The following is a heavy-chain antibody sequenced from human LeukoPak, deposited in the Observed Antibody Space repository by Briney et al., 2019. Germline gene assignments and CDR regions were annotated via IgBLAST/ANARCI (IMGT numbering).Heavy chain of an antibody. CDR1: GTSISSYY. D-gene: IGHD2-15*01. J-gene: IGHJ4*02. Sequence: SETLSLTCTVSGTSISSYYGSWIRQPAGKGLEWIGRMYISGITNYNPSLKSRVTMSVDTSKNQLSLKLTSVTAADTAVYYCATPRRWGQGTLVTVSS. V-gene: IGHV4-4*07. CDR2: MYISGIT. CDR3: ATPRR.